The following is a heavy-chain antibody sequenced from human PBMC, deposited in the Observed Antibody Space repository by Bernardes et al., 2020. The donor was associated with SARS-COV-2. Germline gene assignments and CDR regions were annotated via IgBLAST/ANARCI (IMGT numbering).Heavy chain of an antibody. V-gene: IGHV3-7*01. CDR3: TNLDY. Sequence: GGSLRLSCAASGFTFSSSVMSWVRQAPGKGLEWVANINQDGSEKYYVDSVKGRFTISRDNTKNSVFLQMNSLRAEDTAVYYCTNLDYWGQGTLVTVSS. CDR1: GFTFSSSV. J-gene: IGHJ4*02. CDR2: INQDGSEK.